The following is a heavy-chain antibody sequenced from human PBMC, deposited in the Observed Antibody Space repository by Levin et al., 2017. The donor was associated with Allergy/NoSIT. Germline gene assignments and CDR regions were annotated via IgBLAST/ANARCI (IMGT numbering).Heavy chain of an antibody. D-gene: IGHD3-16*02. CDR3: ARTRSGTFGGVIASNWFDP. J-gene: IGHJ5*02. Sequence: GESLKISCAASGFTFSSYSMNWVRQAPGKGLEWVSSISSSSSYIYYADSVKGRFTISRDNAKNSLYLQMNSLRAEDTAVYYCARTRSGTFGGVIASNWFDPWGQGTLVTVSS. CDR2: ISSSSSYI. CDR1: GFTFSSYS. V-gene: IGHV3-21*01.